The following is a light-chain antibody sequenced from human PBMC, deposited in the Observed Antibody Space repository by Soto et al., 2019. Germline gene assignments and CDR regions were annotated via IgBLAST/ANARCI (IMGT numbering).Light chain of an antibody. CDR1: QSISSY. CDR3: QQSYSTPPIT. J-gene: IGKJ5*01. V-gene: IGKV1-39*01. Sequence: DIQMTQSPSSLSASLGDRVAITCRASQSISSYLNWYQQKPGKAPKVLIYAASSLQSGVPSRFSGSGSGTDFTLTISSLQPEDFATYYCQQSYSTPPITFGQGTRLEI. CDR2: AAS.